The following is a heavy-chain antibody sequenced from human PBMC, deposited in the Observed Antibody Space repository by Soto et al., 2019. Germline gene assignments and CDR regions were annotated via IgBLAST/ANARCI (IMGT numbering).Heavy chain of an antibody. CDR3: ASLLGDVTTFDY. CDR2: IKYDGNEK. Sequence: PGGSLRLSCGASGFSLSSKSMSWVRQAPGKGLEWVASIKYDGNEKFYVDSVKGRFTVSRYTAKNSLYLQMNSLRGDDTALYYCASLLGDVTTFDYWGQGSLVTVSS. D-gene: IGHD1-1*01. CDR1: GFSLSSKS. V-gene: IGHV3-7*01. J-gene: IGHJ4*02.